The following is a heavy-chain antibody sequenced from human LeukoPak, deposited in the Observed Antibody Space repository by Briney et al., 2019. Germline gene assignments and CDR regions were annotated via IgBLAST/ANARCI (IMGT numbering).Heavy chain of an antibody. Sequence: GRSLRLSCAASGFTFSSYSMNWVRQAPGKGLEWVSSISSSSSYIYYADSVKGRFTISRDNAKNSLYLQMNSLRAEDTAVYYCARVDGNSGYDFLDYWGQGTLVTVSS. CDR3: ARVDGNSGYDFLDY. CDR1: GFTFSSYS. CDR2: ISSSSSYI. J-gene: IGHJ4*02. V-gene: IGHV3-21*01. D-gene: IGHD5-12*01.